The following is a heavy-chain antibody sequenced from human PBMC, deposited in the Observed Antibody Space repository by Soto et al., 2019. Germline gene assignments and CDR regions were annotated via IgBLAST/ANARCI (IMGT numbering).Heavy chain of an antibody. CDR3: ATNSESSAYSSFDY. D-gene: IGHD3-22*01. CDR1: GLTFSSYA. Sequence: EVQLLESGGGLVQPGGSLRLSCAASGLTFSSYAMSWVRQAPGKGLEWVSGISGSGISTYYADSVKGRFTISRDNSTNTLYLQMISLIAEDTAVYYCATNSESSAYSSFDYWGQGTLVTVSS. J-gene: IGHJ4*02. CDR2: ISGSGIST. V-gene: IGHV3-23*01.